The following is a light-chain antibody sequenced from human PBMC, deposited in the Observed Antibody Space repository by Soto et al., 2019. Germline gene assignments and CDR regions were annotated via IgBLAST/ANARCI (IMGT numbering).Light chain of an antibody. V-gene: IGKV3-20*01. CDR3: QQYGSSLFT. Sequence: IVLTQSPGTLSLSPGERVTFSCRASQTVGSNYIAWYQQKPGQAPRLLIYGASRRATGIPDRVSGSGFGTDFTLTISRLEPEDFAVYYCQQYGSSLFTFGQGTRLEIK. CDR2: GAS. J-gene: IGKJ2*01. CDR1: QTVGSNY.